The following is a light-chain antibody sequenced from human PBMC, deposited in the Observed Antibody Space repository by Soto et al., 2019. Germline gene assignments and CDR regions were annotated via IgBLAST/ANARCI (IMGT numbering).Light chain of an antibody. CDR3: QQYGSSRWT. J-gene: IGKJ1*01. CDR2: GAS. Sequence: ENVLTQSPATLSLSRGERAALSCRASQSVSSSYLAWYQQKPGQAPRLLIYGASSRATGIPDRFSGSGSGTDFTLTISRLEPEDFAVYYCQQYGSSRWTFGQGTKVDIK. CDR1: QSVSSSY. V-gene: IGKV3-20*01.